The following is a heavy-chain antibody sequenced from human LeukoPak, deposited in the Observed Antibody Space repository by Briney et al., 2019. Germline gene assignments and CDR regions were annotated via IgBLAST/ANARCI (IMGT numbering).Heavy chain of an antibody. CDR1: GYTFTVYH. CDR2: INPSGGST. J-gene: IGHJ4*02. Sequence: ASVKVSCKASGYTFTVYHMHWVRPAPGQGLEWMGIINPSGGSTSYAQKLQGRVTMTRDTSTSTVYMELSSLRSEDTAVYYCARDGAAAAPFDYWGQGTLVTVSS. V-gene: IGHV1-46*04. CDR3: ARDGAAAAPFDY. D-gene: IGHD6-13*01.